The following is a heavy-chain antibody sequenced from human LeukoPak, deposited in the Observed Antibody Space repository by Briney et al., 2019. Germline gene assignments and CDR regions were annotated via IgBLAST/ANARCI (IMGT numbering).Heavy chain of an antibody. V-gene: IGHV4-39*01. CDR3: ARHSVIVLTAYAIPNWIHP. J-gene: IGHJ5*02. CDR1: GGSISSSSYH. CDR2: IYYSGST. D-gene: IGHD2-8*01. Sequence: SETLSLTCTVSGGSISSSSYHWGWIRQPPGKGLEWIGSIYYSGSTYNNPSLRSRVTISVDTSKNQFSLKLSSVTAADTAVYYCARHSVIVLTAYAIPNWIHPWGQGILVTVSS.